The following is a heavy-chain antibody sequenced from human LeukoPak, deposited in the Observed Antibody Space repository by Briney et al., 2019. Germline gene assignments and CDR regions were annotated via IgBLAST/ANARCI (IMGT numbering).Heavy chain of an antibody. CDR3: ARDPPTEGWGFDL. CDR2: INVNSGGT. Sequence: VASVKVSCKASGYTFTGYYMHWVRQAPGQGLEWMGWINVNSGGTRYAQKFQGRVTVTRDTSISTAYMEVSRLRSDDTAVYYCARDPPTEGWGFDLWGRGTLVTVSS. D-gene: IGHD6-19*01. CDR1: GYTFTGYY. J-gene: IGHJ2*01. V-gene: IGHV1-2*02.